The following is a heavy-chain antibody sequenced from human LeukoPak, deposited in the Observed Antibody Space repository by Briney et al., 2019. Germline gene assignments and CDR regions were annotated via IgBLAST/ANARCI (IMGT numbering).Heavy chain of an antibody. V-gene: IGHV3-21*01. Sequence: GGSLRLSCAASGFTFSTYSMHWVRQAPGKGLEWVSSISTSSSYLYYADSVKGRFTISRDNAKNSLYLQMNSLRAEDTAVYYCARAKGYYFDYWGQGTLVTVSS. CDR1: GFTFSTYS. J-gene: IGHJ4*02. CDR2: ISTSSSYL. CDR3: ARAKGYYFDY. D-gene: IGHD4/OR15-4a*01.